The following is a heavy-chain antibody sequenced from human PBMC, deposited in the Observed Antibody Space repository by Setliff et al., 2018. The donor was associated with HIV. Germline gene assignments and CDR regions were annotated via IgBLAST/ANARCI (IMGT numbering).Heavy chain of an antibody. CDR1: GFTFSNYA. J-gene: IGHJ4*02. CDR3: AKEPVRGYDSSGYYDY. V-gene: IGHV3-30*18. D-gene: IGHD3-22*01. CDR2: LSYEGSYK. Sequence: PGGSLRLSCAASGFTFSNYAMSWVRQAPGKGLEWVAGLSYEGSYKYYAVSVKGRCTISRDTSRNTLYLQMNSLRAEDTAVYYCAKEPVRGYDSSGYYDYWGQGTLVTVSS.